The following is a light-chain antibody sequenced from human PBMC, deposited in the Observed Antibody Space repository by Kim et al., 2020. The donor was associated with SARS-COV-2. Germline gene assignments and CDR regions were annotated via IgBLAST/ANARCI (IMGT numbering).Light chain of an antibody. Sequence: DIQMTQSPSSLSASVGDRVTITCQASQDISKYLNWYQQKPGKAPKLLIYDASTLETGVPSRFSGSGSGTYFTLTVSSLQPEDIATYYCQQYHDSLTFGGGTKVDIK. V-gene: IGKV1-33*01. J-gene: IGKJ4*01. CDR1: QDISKY. CDR3: QQYHDSLT. CDR2: DAS.